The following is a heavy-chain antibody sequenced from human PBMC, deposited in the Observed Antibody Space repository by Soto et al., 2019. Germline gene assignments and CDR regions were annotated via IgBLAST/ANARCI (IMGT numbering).Heavy chain of an antibody. D-gene: IGHD7-27*01. CDR3: AKAWGIDY. V-gene: IGHV3-23*01. CDR2: ISGSGSST. J-gene: IGHJ4*02. Sequence: EVQLLESGGGLVEPGGSRRLSCAASGFTFSSYTMSWVRQAPGKGLEWVSTISGSGSSTYSADSVKGRFTISRDNSKNTLYLQMNSLRVEGTALYYCAKAWGIDYWGQGTLVTVAS. CDR1: GFTFSSYT.